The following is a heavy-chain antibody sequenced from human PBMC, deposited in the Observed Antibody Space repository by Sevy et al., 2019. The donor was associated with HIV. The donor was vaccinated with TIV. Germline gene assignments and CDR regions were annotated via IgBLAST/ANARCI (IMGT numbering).Heavy chain of an antibody. CDR2: IYYSGGT. Sequence: SETLSLTCTVSGGSISSSSYYWGWNPQPPGKGLEWIGSIYYSGGTYYNPSLKSRVTISVDTSKNKFSLKLSYVTAADAAVYYCASQAVVAATHGLDVWGQGTMVTVSS. J-gene: IGHJ6*02. V-gene: IGHV4-39*01. CDR3: ASQAVVAATHGLDV. D-gene: IGHD2-15*01. CDR1: GGSISSSSYY.